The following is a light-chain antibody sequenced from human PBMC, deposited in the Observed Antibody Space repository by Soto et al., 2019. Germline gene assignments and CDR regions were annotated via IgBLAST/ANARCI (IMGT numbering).Light chain of an antibody. J-gene: IGKJ1*01. CDR1: QGISDY. CDR3: QKYNRAPRT. CDR2: AAS. V-gene: IGKV1-27*01. Sequence: DFQMTQSPSSLSASIGDRVTITCRASQGISDYLAWYQQKPGKVPKLLIYAASTLQSGVPARFSGSGSGTRFTLTISSLQPEDVATYYCQKYNRAPRTFGQGTKVEIK.